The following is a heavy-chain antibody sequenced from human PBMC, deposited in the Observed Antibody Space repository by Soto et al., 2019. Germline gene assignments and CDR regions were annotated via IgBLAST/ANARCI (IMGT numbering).Heavy chain of an antibody. CDR3: ARMVGATLVDF. D-gene: IGHD1-26*01. CDR2: IDYSGST. V-gene: IGHV4-4*02. Sequence: QVQLQESGPGLVRPSGTLSLSCAVSGASISSTTSGNWWSWVRQPPGKGLEWIGEIDYSGSTNYNPSLKSRVTMSVEKSKNQFFMKLTPVTAADTAVHYYARMVGATLVDFSGQGTLVTVSS. CDR1: GASISSTTSGNW. J-gene: IGHJ4*02.